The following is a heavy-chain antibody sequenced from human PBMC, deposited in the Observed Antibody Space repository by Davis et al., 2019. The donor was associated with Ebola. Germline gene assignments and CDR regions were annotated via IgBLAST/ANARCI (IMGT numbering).Heavy chain of an antibody. V-gene: IGHV3-23*01. Sequence: GESLKISCAASGFTFSSYAMSWVRQAPGKGLEWVSAISGSGGSTYYADSVKGRFTISRDNSKNTLYLQMDSLRAEDTAVYYCAKGWRTIDYWGQGTLVTVSS. CDR1: GFTFSSYA. D-gene: IGHD1/OR15-1a*01. CDR2: ISGSGGST. J-gene: IGHJ4*02. CDR3: AKGWRTIDY.